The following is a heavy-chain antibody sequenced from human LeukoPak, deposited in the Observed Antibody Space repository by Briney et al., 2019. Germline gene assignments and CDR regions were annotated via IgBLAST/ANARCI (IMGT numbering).Heavy chain of an antibody. CDR2: ISSSSSYI. V-gene: IGHV3-21*01. D-gene: IGHD2-21*01. CDR3: ARGFAKLWWPYYFDY. Sequence: GGSLRLSCAASGFTFSSYSMNWVRQAPGKGLEWVSSISSSSSYIYYADSVKGRFTISRDNAKNSLYLQMNSLRAEDTAVYYCARGFAKLWWPYYFDYWGQGTLVTVSS. CDR1: GFTFSSYS. J-gene: IGHJ4*02.